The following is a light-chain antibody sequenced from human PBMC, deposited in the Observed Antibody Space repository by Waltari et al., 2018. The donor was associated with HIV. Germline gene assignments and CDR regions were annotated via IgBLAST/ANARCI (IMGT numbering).Light chain of an antibody. Sequence: QPVLPQSPSASGTPGQRGTISCSRGSAHPGNHHVYWYQQFPGTAPKLLIYRNNQRPSGVPDRFSGSKSGTSASLVISGLRSEDEADYYCAAWDDSLSGVFGGGTKVTVL. V-gene: IGLV1-47*01. J-gene: IGLJ2*01. CDR3: AAWDDSLSGV. CDR1: SAHPGNHH. CDR2: RNN.